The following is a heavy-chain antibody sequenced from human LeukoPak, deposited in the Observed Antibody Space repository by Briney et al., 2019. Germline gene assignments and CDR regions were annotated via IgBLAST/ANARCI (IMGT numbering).Heavy chain of an antibody. Sequence: SEALSLTCAVYGGSFSGYYWSWIRQPPGKGLEWIGEINHSGSTNYNPSLKSRVTISVDTSKNQFSLKLSSVTAADTAVYYCVYDYGELDYWGQGTLVTVSS. CDR1: GGSFSGYY. V-gene: IGHV4-34*01. D-gene: IGHD4-17*01. J-gene: IGHJ4*02. CDR2: INHSGST. CDR3: VYDYGELDY.